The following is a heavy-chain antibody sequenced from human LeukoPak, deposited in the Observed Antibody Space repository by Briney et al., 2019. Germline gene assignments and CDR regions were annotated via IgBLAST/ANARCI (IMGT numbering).Heavy chain of an antibody. CDR3: AGSRYCGGGACYATFDY. V-gene: IGHV4-4*07. D-gene: IGHD2-21*02. CDR2: MYTSGYI. J-gene: IGHJ4*02. Sequence: SETLSLTCTVSGGSISSYYWSWIRQPAGKGLEYIGRMYTSGYINYNPSLKSRVTMSIDTSKNQFSLKLSSVTAADTAMYYCAGSRYCGGGACYATFDYWGQGTLATASS. CDR1: GGSISSYY.